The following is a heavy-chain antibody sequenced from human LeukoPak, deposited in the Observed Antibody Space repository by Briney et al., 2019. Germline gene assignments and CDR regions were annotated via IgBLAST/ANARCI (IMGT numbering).Heavy chain of an antibody. V-gene: IGHV4-34*01. CDR3: ARGRITMVRGVITAFFDY. CDR2: INHSGST. J-gene: IGHJ4*02. CDR1: GGSFSGYY. Sequence: SETLSLTCAVYGGSFSGYYWSWIRQPPGKGLEWIGEINHSGSTNCNPSLKSRVTISVDTSKNQFSLKLSSVTAADTAVYYCARGRITMVRGVITAFFDYWGQGTLVTVSS. D-gene: IGHD3-10*01.